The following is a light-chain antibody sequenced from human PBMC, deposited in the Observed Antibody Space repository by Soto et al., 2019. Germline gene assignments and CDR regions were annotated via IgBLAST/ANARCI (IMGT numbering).Light chain of an antibody. CDR1: QSVRSY. Sequence: EIVLTQSPATLSLSPGERATLSCRASQSVRSYLAWYQQRPGQAPRLLIYDTSNRATGIPARFSGSGSGTDFTLTISSLEPEDFAVYYCQQRSHWPRTFGQGTKVEFK. J-gene: IGKJ1*01. CDR3: QQRSHWPRT. CDR2: DTS. V-gene: IGKV3-11*01.